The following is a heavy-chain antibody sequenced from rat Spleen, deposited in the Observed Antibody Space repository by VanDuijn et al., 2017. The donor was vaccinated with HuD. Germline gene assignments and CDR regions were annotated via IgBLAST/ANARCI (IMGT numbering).Heavy chain of an antibody. CDR3: DTQQYYDGYYRDY. CDR1: GFSLSSYG. D-gene: IGHD1-12*03. V-gene: IGHV2S61*01. J-gene: IGHJ2*01. CDR2: IWGNGNT. Sequence: QVQLKESGPGLVQPSQTLSLTCTVSGFSLSSYGVIWVRQPPGKGLDWMGVIWGNGNTNYKSPLKSRLSISKDTSKSQVFLKMNNLQTEDTAMYFCDTQQYYDGYYRDYWGQGVMVTVSS.